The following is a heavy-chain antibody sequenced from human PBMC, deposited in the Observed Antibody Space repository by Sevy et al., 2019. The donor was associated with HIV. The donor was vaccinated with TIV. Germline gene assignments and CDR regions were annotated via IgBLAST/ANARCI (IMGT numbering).Heavy chain of an antibody. CDR3: TRVSYDSSGYYYKMFDY. V-gene: IGHV3-15*01. D-gene: IGHD3-22*01. J-gene: IGHJ4*02. CDR1: EFTFNNAW. CDR2: IKSKIDGGPT. Sequence: GGSLRLSCAASEFTFNNAWMSWVRQAPGKGLEWVGRIKSKIDGGPTDYAAPVKDRFTISRDDSKNTLYLQMNSLKTEDTAVYYCTRVSYDSSGYYYKMFDYWGQGTLVTVSS.